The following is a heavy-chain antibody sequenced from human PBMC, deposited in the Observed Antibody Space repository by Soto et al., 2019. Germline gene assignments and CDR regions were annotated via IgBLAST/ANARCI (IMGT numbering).Heavy chain of an antibody. CDR2: IYFSGTT. Sequence: QVQLQESGPRLVQPSATLSLTCSVSGGSVSSDSYYWSWIRQPPGAGLEWIGYIYFSGTTNYNPSLESRVTILVDSSKNQFSLKLSSVTAADTAVYYCARSPASGDYVYYWGQGTLVAVSS. D-gene: IGHD4-17*01. CDR3: ARSPASGDYVYY. V-gene: IGHV4-61*01. J-gene: IGHJ4*02. CDR1: GGSVSSDSYY.